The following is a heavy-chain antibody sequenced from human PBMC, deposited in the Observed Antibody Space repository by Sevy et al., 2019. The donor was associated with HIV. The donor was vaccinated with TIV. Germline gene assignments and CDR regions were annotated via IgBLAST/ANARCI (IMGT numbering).Heavy chain of an antibody. CDR3: AGFVGYCSGGRCSIIDF. CDR1: GFSLSDHA. V-gene: IGHV3-30*04. Sequence: GGSLRLSCAASGFSLSDHAVSWVRQTPGKGLEWLAVISYTGRNQYYADSVKGRLTIYKDDSKNTLYLQLNSLGAEDTAVYYCAGFVGYCSGGRCSIIDFWGQGTLVTVSS. CDR2: ISYTGRNQ. D-gene: IGHD2-15*01. J-gene: IGHJ4*02.